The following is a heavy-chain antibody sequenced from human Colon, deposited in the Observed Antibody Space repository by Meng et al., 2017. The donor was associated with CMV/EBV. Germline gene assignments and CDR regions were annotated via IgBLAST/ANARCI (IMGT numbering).Heavy chain of an antibody. CDR3: ARDLHLSGFLDV. Sequence: GESLKISCVVSGFTFRDYYMSWIRQAPGKGLEWISFITAGGSSIYYADSVKGRFTISRDNAKNSLYLQMDSLRAEDTAVYWCARDLHLSGFLDVWGRGTTVTVSS. V-gene: IGHV3-11*04. J-gene: IGHJ6*02. CDR1: GFTFRDYY. D-gene: IGHD1-26*01. CDR2: ITAGGSSI.